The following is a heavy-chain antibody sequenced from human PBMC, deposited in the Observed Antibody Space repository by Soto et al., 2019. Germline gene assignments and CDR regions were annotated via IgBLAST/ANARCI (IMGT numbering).Heavy chain of an antibody. J-gene: IGHJ4*02. CDR1: GDSISTFY. CDR2: VYYTGST. CDR3: AGGRTVRNYADDSSDYFYFFDY. V-gene: IGHV4-59*01. Sequence: KTSETLSLTCTVSGDSISTFYWGWMRQSPGKELEWIGYVYYTGSTNYNPSLKSRVTISVDRSKNQFSLKLTSANAADTAVYYCAGGRTVRNYADDSSDYFYFFDYWGQGTQVTVSS. D-gene: IGHD3-22*01.